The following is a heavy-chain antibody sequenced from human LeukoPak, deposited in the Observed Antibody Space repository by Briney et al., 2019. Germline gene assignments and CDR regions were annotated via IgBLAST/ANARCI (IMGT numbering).Heavy chain of an antibody. V-gene: IGHV4-59*01. CDR3: ARDLRGYCGGDCRKGDNWFDP. CDR1: GGPISSYY. CDR2: IYYSGST. J-gene: IGHJ5*02. D-gene: IGHD2-21*02. Sequence: PSETLSLTCTVPGGPISSYYWSWIRQPPGKGLEWIGYIYYSGSTNYNPSLKSRVTISVDTSKNQFSLKLSSVTAADTAVYYCARDLRGYCGGDCRKGDNWFDPWGQGTLVTVSS.